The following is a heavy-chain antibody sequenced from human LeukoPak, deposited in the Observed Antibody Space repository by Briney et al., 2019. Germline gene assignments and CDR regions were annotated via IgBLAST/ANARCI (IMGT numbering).Heavy chain of an antibody. Sequence: GGSLRLSCAASGFTFSSYAMHWVRQAPGKGLEWVAVISYDGSNKYYADSVKGRFTISRDNSKNTLYLQTNSLRAEDTAVYYCARDGGRLWFGAEGYYGMDVWGQGTTVTVSS. CDR3: ARDGGRLWFGAEGYYGMDV. V-gene: IGHV3-30-3*01. J-gene: IGHJ6*02. CDR2: ISYDGSNK. D-gene: IGHD3-10*01. CDR1: GFTFSSYA.